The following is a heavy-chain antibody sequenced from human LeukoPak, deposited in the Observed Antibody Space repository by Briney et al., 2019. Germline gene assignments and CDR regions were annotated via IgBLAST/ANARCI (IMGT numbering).Heavy chain of an antibody. J-gene: IGHJ6*03. CDR1: GYSINSGYY. CDR2: MYYSGNT. CDR3: ARGVRFPDYMDV. D-gene: IGHD3-10*01. V-gene: IGHV4-38-2*01. Sequence: SETLSLTCAVSGYSINSGYYWGWIRQPPGKGLEWIGSMYYSGNTYYNPSLKSRVTISVGTSKNQFSLKLSSVTAADTAVYFCARGVRFPDYMDVWGEGITVTVSS.